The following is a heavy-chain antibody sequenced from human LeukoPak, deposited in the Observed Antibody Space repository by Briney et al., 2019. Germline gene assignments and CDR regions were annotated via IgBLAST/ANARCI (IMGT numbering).Heavy chain of an antibody. V-gene: IGHV1-46*01. CDR1: GYTFTSYY. Sequence: ASVKVSCKASGYTFTSYYMHWVRPAPGQGLEWMGIINPSGGSTSYAQKFQGRVTQTRDMSTSTVYMELSSLRSEDTAVYYCARDYCSSTSCYWFDPWGQGTLVTVSS. J-gene: IGHJ5*02. CDR2: INPSGGST. CDR3: ARDYCSSTSCYWFDP. D-gene: IGHD2-2*01.